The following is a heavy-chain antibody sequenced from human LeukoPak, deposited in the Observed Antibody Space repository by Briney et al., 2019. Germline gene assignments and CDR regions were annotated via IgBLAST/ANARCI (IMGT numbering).Heavy chain of an antibody. Sequence: SETLSLTCTVSGGSISSGGYYWSWIRQHPGKGLEWTGYIYYGGSTYYNPSLKSRVTISVDTSKNQFSLKLSSVTAADTAVYYCARAVVGATTVDYWGQGTLVTVSS. CDR3: ARAVVGATTVDY. CDR1: GGSISSGGYY. J-gene: IGHJ4*02. V-gene: IGHV4-31*03. CDR2: IYYGGST. D-gene: IGHD1-26*01.